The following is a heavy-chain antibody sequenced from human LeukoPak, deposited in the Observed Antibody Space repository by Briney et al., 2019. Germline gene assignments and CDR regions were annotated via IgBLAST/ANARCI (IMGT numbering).Heavy chain of an antibody. CDR1: GFTFEDYV. J-gene: IGHJ6*02. CDR3: AKALYGSGSFSYYYYGMDV. CDR2: ISWNSGSI. D-gene: IGHD3-10*01. V-gene: IGHV3-9*01. Sequence: GGSLRLSCAASGFTFEDYVMVWVRQAPGKGLEWVSSISWNSGSIDYADSVKGRFTISRDNAKNSLYLQMNSLRAEDTALYYCAKALYGSGSFSYYYYGMDVWGQGTTVTVSS.